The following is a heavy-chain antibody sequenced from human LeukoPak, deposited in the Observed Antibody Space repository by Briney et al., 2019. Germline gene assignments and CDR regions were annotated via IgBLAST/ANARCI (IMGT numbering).Heavy chain of an antibody. J-gene: IGHJ4*02. CDR2: ISAYNGNT. CDR3: ARDLGSYNTATGDY. D-gene: IGHD2-15*01. Sequence: ASVKVSCTASGYTFTSYGISWVRQAPGQGLEWMGWISAYNGNTYYAQKLQGRVTMTTDTSTSTAYMELRSLRSDDTAVYYCARDLGSYNTATGDYWGQGTLVTVSS. CDR1: GYTFTSYG. V-gene: IGHV1-18*01.